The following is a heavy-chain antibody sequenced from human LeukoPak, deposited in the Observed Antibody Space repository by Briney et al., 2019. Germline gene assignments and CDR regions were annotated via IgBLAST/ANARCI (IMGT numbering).Heavy chain of an antibody. CDR3: ARAGGIRGSALDLDY. J-gene: IGHJ4*02. CDR1: GFTVSSNY. D-gene: IGHD3-10*01. Sequence: PGGSLRLSCAASGFTVSSNYMSWVRQAPGKGLEWVSVIYSGGSTYYADSVKGRFTISRDNSKNTLYLQMNSLRAEDTAVYYCARAGGIRGSALDLDYWGQGTLVTVSS. V-gene: IGHV3-66*01. CDR2: IYSGGST.